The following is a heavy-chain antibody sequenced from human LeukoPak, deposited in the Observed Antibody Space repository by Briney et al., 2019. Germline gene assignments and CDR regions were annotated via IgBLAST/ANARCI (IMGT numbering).Heavy chain of an antibody. D-gene: IGHD4-17*01. V-gene: IGHV4-61*02. CDR1: GGSISSGSYY. CDR3: ARDRGKIYGDGRYFDL. Sequence: SQTLSLTCTVSGGSISSGSYYWSWIRQPAGKGLEWIGRIYTSGSTNYNPSLKSRVTISVDTSKNQFSLKLSSVTAADTAVYYCARDRGKIYGDGRYFDLWGRGTLVTVSS. J-gene: IGHJ2*01. CDR2: IYTSGST.